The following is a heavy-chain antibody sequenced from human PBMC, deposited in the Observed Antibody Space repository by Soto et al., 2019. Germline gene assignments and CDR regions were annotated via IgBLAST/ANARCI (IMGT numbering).Heavy chain of an antibody. V-gene: IGHV3-30-3*01. CDR3: PRDMYSSDYFVKWFEP. J-gene: IGHJ5*02. D-gene: IGHD6-19*01. CDR2: ISHDGINK. CDR1: GFSFSSYA. Sequence: QVRLVESGGGVVQPGRSLRLSCTASGFSFSSYAMYWFRQPPGKGLEWGAVISHDGINKHYADSVNGRVTVSRDNSNHSLDLQLNSLRGEDTAMYYCPRDMYSSDYFVKWFEPWGQGTLVTVSS.